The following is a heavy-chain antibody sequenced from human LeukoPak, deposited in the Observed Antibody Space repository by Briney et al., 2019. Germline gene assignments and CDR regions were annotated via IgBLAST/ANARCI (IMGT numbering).Heavy chain of an antibody. D-gene: IGHD5-18*01. V-gene: IGHV4-34*01. CDR1: GGSFSDYS. CDR3: ARVGYSFPINDWSRIGLGAYPTKNYYYMDV. J-gene: IGHJ6*03. Sequence: SETLSLTCAVYGGSFSDYSWTWIRQPPGKGLEWIGEINHSGGTNHNPSLMSRVIMSVDTSKNQFSLKVSSVTAADTAVYFCARVGYSFPINDWSRIGLGAYPTKNYYYMDVWGKGTTVTVSS. CDR2: INHSGGT.